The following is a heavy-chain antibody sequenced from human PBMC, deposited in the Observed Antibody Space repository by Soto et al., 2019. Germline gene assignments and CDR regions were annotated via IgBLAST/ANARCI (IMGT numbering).Heavy chain of an antibody. J-gene: IGHJ5*02. D-gene: IGHD3-9*01. CDR1: GYTLXELT. Sequence: ASVKVSCKVSGYTLXELTMHWVRQAPGQGLEWMGWFNAGNGETKYSQKFQGRVTITRDTSASTAYMELSSLRSEDTAVYYCARGPVLRYFDWSRASFDPWGQGTLVTVSS. CDR3: ARGPVLRYFDWSRASFDP. CDR2: FNAGNGET. V-gene: IGHV1-3*01.